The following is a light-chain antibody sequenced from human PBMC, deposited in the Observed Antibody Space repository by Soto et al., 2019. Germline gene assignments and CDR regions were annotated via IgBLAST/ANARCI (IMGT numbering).Light chain of an antibody. V-gene: IGKV1-39*01. CDR1: QGIRND. CDR2: AAS. J-gene: IGKJ1*01. CDR3: QQSYSTPWT. Sequence: DIQMTQSPAYVSSSVGNRVTITCRASQGIRNDLGWYQQKPGKAPKRLIYAASSLQSGVPSRFSGSGSGTDFTLTISSLQPEDFATYYCQQSYSTPWTFGQGTKVDIK.